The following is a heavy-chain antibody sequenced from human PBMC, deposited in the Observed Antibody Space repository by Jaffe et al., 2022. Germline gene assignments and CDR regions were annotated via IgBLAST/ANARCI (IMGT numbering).Heavy chain of an antibody. CDR2: ISSSSSYI. CDR1: GFTFSSYS. D-gene: IGHD3-3*01. V-gene: IGHV3-21*01. J-gene: IGHJ6*03. Sequence: EVQLVESGGGLVKPGGSLRLSCAASGFTFSSYSMNWVRQAPGKGLEWVSSISSSSSYIYYADSVKGRFTISRDNAKNSLYLQMNSLRAEDTAVYYCARTLLEWLFPDYYYYMDVWGKGTTVTVSS. CDR3: ARTLLEWLFPDYYYYMDV.